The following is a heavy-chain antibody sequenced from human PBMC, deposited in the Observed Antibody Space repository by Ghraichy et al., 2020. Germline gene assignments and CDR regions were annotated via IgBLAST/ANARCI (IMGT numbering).Heavy chain of an antibody. J-gene: IGHJ4*02. CDR2: IKEDGSEK. CDR1: GFTFSSYW. D-gene: IGHD6-19*01. Sequence: GSLNISCAASGFTFSSYWMSWVRQAPGKGLEWVANIKEDGSEKYYVDSVKGRFTISRDNAKNSLYLQMNSLRAEDTAVYYCARGGYRSGWYLFWGQGTLVTVSS. CDR3: ARGGYRSGWYLF. V-gene: IGHV3-7*01.